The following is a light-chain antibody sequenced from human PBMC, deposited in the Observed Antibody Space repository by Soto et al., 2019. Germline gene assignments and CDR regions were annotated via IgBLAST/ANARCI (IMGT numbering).Light chain of an antibody. CDR1: RSNIGSNY. CDR3: TTWDDTLRSVV. J-gene: IGLJ2*01. CDR2: KND. V-gene: IGLV1-47*01. Sequence: QSVLTQPPSASGTPGQRVTISCSGGRSNIGSNYVYWYQQFPGTAPKLLIFKNDQRPSGVPDRLSASKTGTSASLAISGLRSEDEADFYFTTWDDTLRSVVFGGGPKLTVL.